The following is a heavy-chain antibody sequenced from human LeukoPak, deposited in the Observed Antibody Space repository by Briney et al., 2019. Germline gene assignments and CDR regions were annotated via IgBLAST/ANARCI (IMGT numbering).Heavy chain of an antibody. J-gene: IGHJ1*01. D-gene: IGHD2-15*01. CDR3: AKDDIVVVGGAEYFQH. CDR2: ISGSGGST. V-gene: IGHV3-23*01. Sequence: GGSLRLSCAASGFTFSSYAMSWVRQAPGKGLEWVSAISGSGGSTYYADSVKGRFTISRDNSKNTLYLQMNSLRAEDTAVYYCAKDDIVVVGGAEYFQHWGQGTPVTVSS. CDR1: GFTFSSYA.